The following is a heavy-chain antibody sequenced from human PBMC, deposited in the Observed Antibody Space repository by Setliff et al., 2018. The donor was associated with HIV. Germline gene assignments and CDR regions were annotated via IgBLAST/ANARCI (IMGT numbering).Heavy chain of an antibody. J-gene: IGHJ6*03. CDR3: ARHRDPPGTSWIFYYYYMDL. D-gene: IGHD6-13*01. CDR2: IYTSGST. CDR1: GGSISSGSYY. Sequence: KTSETLSLTCTVSGGSISSGSYYWSWIRQPAGKGLEWIGRIYTSGSTNYDPSLKSRVTISVDTSKNQVSLRLTSVTAADTGVYYCARHRDPPGTSWIFYYYYMDLWGAGTTVTVSS. V-gene: IGHV4-61*02.